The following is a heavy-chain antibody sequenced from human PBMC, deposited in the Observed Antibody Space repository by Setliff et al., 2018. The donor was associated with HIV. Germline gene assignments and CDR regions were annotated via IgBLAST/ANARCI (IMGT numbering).Heavy chain of an antibody. Sequence: GESLQISCTASGYKFTGYWINWVRQMPGKGLEWMGRIDPSDSYVDYSPSFQGHVTISIDKSVSSAHLQWSSLKASDTAMYYCARHKNGAYSLDSWGQGTLVTVSS. D-gene: IGHD4-17*01. CDR3: ARHKNGAYSLDS. V-gene: IGHV5-10-1*01. CDR2: IDPSDSYV. J-gene: IGHJ4*02. CDR1: GYKFTGYW.